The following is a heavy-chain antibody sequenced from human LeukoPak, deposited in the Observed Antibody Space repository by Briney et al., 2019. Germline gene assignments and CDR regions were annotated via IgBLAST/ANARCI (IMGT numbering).Heavy chain of an antibody. CDR2: ISSSSSYT. CDR1: GFTFSDYY. V-gene: IGHV3-11*06. Sequence: PGGSLRLSCAASGFTFSDYYMSWIRKAPGKGLEWVSYISSSSSYTNYADSVKGRFTISRDNAKNSLYLQMNSLRAEDTAVYYCARRLTTGGFFDYWGQGTLVTVSS. J-gene: IGHJ4*02. D-gene: IGHD4-11*01. CDR3: ARRLTTGGFFDY.